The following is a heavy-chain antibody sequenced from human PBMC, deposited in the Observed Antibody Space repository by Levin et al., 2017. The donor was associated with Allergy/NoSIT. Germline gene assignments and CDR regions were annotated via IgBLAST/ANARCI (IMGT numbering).Heavy chain of an antibody. V-gene: IGHV1-18*01. CDR1: GYTFSSYV. J-gene: IGHJ3*02. D-gene: IGHD1-7*01. CDR3: ARVGPTDITGSTATFNI. Sequence: ASVKVSCKTSGYTFSSYVMSWVRQAPGQGLEWMGWINTYNGNTNYEPQPQGRVTMTTDTSTSTAYMELRSLRSYDKAEYYCARVGPTDITGSTATFNIWGHGTMVTVSS. CDR2: INTYNGNT.